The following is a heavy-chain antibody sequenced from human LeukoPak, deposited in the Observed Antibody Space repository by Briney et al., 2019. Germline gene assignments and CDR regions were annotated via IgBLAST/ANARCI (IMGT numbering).Heavy chain of an antibody. J-gene: IGHJ4*02. V-gene: IGHV3-74*03. CDR3: ARGTGYGSGSYLGYYFDY. Sequence: GGSLRLSCTASGFTFSGHWIHWVRQAPGRGLVWVSRINEDGTDSMYAESVKGRFTISRDNAKNTVYLQMNSLRAGDTAVYYCARGTGYGSGSYLGYYFDYWGQGTLVTVSS. CDR1: GFTFSGHW. CDR2: INEDGTDS. D-gene: IGHD3-10*01.